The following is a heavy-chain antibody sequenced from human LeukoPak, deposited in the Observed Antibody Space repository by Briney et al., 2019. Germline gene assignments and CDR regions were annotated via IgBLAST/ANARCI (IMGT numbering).Heavy chain of an antibody. J-gene: IGHJ3*02. CDR3: AGTYSLYDPFDI. CDR2: IYYSGST. V-gene: IGHV4-39*07. Sequence: SETLSLTCTVSAGSISSSSYSWGWIRQPPGKGLEWIGSIYYSGSTYYNPSLKSRVSLSVDTSENQFSLKLSSVTAADTAVYYCAGTYSLYDPFDIWGQGTMVTVSS. CDR1: AGSISSSSYS. D-gene: IGHD6-13*01.